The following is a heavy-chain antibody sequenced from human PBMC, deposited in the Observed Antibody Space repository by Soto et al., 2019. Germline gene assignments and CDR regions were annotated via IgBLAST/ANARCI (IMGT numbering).Heavy chain of an antibody. D-gene: IGHD4-4*01. CDR1: GFTFDDYT. J-gene: IGHJ6*02. V-gene: IGHV3-43*01. Sequence: GGSLRLSCAASGFTFDDYTMHWVRQAPGKGLEWVSLISWDGGSTYYADSVKGRFTISRDNSKNSLYLQMNSLRTEDTALYYCAKDSRLTVTTPYGMDVWGQGTTVTAP. CDR3: AKDSRLTVTTPYGMDV. CDR2: ISWDGGST.